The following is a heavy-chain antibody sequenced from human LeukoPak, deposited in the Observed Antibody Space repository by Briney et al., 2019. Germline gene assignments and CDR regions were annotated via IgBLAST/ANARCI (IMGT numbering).Heavy chain of an antibody. J-gene: IGHJ4*02. V-gene: IGHV4-28*03. CDR3: ARVTRPAFFDY. CDR1: GYSISSSNW. Sequence: SETLSLTCAVSGYSISSSNWWGWIRQHPGKGLEWIGYIYYSGSTYYNPSLKSRVTISVDTSKNQFSLKLSSVTAADTAVYYCARVTRPAFFDYWGQGTLVTVSS. CDR2: IYYSGST. D-gene: IGHD2-2*01.